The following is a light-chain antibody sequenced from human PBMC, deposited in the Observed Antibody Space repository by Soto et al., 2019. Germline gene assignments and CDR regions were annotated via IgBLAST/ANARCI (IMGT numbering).Light chain of an antibody. CDR2: AAS. Sequence: RVMTQSPDTLSVSPGERATLSCRASETVRSNLAWYQQKPGQAPRLLIYAASPRATGIPARFIGNGSGTEFTLTISSLQSEDVAVYYCHQYYSSPWTFGQGTRLEI. V-gene: IGKV3D-15*01. CDR1: ETVRSN. J-gene: IGKJ5*01. CDR3: HQYYSSPWT.